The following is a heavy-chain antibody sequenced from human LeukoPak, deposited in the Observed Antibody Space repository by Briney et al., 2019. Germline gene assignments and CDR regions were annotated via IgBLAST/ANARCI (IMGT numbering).Heavy chain of an antibody. CDR3: ARDQLKQQGYGMDV. CDR1: GGSISSGSYY. D-gene: IGHD6-13*01. J-gene: IGHJ6*02. CDR2: IYTSGST. Sequence: SETLSLTCTVSGGSISSGSYYWSWIRQPAGTGLEWIGRIYTSGSTNYNPSLKSRVTISVDTSKNQFSLKLSSVTAADTAVYYCARDQLKQQGYGMDVWGQGTTVTVSS. V-gene: IGHV4-61*02.